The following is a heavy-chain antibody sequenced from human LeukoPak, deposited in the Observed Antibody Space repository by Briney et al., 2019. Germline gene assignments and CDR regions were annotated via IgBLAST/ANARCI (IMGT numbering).Heavy chain of an antibody. J-gene: IGHJ4*02. CDR2: IIPIFGTA. D-gene: IGHD3-3*01. Sequence: ASVKVSCKASGGTFSSYAISWVRQAPGQGLEWMGGIIPIFGTANYAQKFQGRVTITADESTSTAYMELSSLRSEDTAVYYCARALRITIFGGRYYFDYWGQGTLVTVSS. V-gene: IGHV1-69*13. CDR3: ARALRITIFGGRYYFDY. CDR1: GGTFSSYA.